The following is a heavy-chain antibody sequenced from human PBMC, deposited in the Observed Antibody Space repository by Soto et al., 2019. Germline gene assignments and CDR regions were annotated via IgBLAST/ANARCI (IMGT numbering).Heavy chain of an antibody. D-gene: IGHD1-26*01. V-gene: IGHV3-23*01. J-gene: IGHJ2*01. Sequence: EVQLLESGGGLVQPGGSLRLSCAASGFMFGAYAMTWVRQAPGKGLEWVSGISGRGDTTYYADSVKGRFTIFRDNSKNTLSLQMDSLRGDDTAVYYCAKPMWGATRWYFDLWGRGTRVTVSS. CDR3: AKPMWGATRWYFDL. CDR2: ISGRGDTT. CDR1: GFMFGAYA.